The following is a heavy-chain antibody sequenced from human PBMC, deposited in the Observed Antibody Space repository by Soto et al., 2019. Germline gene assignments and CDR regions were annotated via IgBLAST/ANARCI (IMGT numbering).Heavy chain of an antibody. CDR3: ARSIVRGWYYFDY. D-gene: IGHD2-15*01. V-gene: IGHV4-59*01. J-gene: IGHJ4*02. CDR2: IYYSGST. Sequence: PETLSLTCTVSGGSISSYYWSWIRQPPGKGLEWIGYIYYSGSTNYNPSLKSRVTISVDTSKNQFSLKLSSVTAADTAVYYCARSIVRGWYYFDYWGQGTLVTVS. CDR1: GGSISSYY.